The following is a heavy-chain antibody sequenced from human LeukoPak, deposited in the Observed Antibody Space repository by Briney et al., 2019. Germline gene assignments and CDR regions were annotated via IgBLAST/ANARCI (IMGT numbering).Heavy chain of an antibody. D-gene: IGHD2-2*01. CDR2: IIPIFGTA. V-gene: IGHV1-69*05. CDR3: ASGKLGYCSSTSCYRYYYYYYMDV. J-gene: IGHJ6*03. CDR1: GGTFSSYA. Sequence: ASVKVSCKASGGTFSSYAISWVRQAPGQGLEWMGGIIPIFGTANYAQKFQGRVTITTDESTSTAYMELSSLRSEDTAVYYCASGKLGYCSSTSCYRYYYYYYMDVWGKGTTVTVSS.